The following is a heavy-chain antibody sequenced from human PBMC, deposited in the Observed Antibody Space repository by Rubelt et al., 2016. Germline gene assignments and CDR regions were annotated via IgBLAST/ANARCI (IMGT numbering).Heavy chain of an antibody. CDR3: ARDWGVGDCSRTSCDGGWFDP. D-gene: IGHD2-2*01. V-gene: IGHV3-21*01. J-gene: IGHJ5*02. Sequence: YYADSVKGRFTISRDNAKNSLYLQMNSLRAEDTAVYYCARDWGVGDCSRTSCDGGWFDPWGQGTLVTVSS.